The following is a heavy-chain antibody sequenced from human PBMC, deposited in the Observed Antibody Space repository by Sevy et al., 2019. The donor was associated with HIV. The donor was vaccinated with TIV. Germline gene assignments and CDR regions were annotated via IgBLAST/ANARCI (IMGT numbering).Heavy chain of an antibody. V-gene: IGHV3-23*01. CDR3: VKEGDGYNYDSSGSFGL. Sequence: GGSLRLSCAASGFNFNTFAMSWVRQAPGKGLEWVSAISGSGYSTYYANSVKGRFTISRDNSKNTLYLQVNSLRAEDTAVYYCVKEGDGYNYDSSGSFGLWGQGTLVTVSS. CDR1: GFNFNTFA. CDR2: ISGSGYST. D-gene: IGHD3-22*01. J-gene: IGHJ4*02.